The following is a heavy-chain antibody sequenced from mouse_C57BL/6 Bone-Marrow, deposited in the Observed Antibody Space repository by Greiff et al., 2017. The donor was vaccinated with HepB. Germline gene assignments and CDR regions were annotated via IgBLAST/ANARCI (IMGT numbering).Heavy chain of an antibody. CDR3: ARERDGYCPFAY. Sequence: QVQLKQPGAELVRPGSSVKLSCKASGYTFTSYWMHWVKQRPIQGLEWIGNIDPSDSETHYNQKFKDKATLTVDKSSSTAYMQLSSLTSEDSAVYYCARERDGYCPFAYWGQGTLVTVSA. D-gene: IGHD2-3*01. CDR2: IDPSDSET. J-gene: IGHJ3*01. CDR1: GYTFTSYW. V-gene: IGHV1-52*01.